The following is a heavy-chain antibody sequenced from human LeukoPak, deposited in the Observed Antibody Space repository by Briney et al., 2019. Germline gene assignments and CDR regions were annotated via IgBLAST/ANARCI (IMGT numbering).Heavy chain of an antibody. V-gene: IGHV4-61*02. D-gene: IGHD3-10*01. Sequence: PSETLSLTCTVSGGSISSGSYYWSWIRQPAGKGLEWIGRIYTSGSTNYNPSLKSRVTISVDTSKNQFSLKLSSVTAADTAVYYCARETVHYYGSGSYFAGSRTYYYYYYMDVWGKGATVTISS. CDR3: ARETVHYYGSGSYFAGSRTYYYYYYMDV. CDR2: IYTSGST. CDR1: GGSISSGSYY. J-gene: IGHJ6*03.